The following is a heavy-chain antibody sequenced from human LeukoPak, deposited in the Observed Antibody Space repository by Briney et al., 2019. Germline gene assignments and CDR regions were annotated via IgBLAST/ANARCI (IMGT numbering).Heavy chain of an antibody. CDR2: IYYSGST. CDR1: GGSISSSSYY. CDR3: AITGTTSGPFDY. Sequence: SETLSLTCTVSGGSISSSSYYWGWIRQPPGKGLEWIGSIYYSGSTYYNPSLKSRVTISVDTSKNQFSLKLSSVTAADTAVYYCAITGTTSGPFDYWGQGTLVTVSS. J-gene: IGHJ4*02. V-gene: IGHV4-39*01. D-gene: IGHD1-20*01.